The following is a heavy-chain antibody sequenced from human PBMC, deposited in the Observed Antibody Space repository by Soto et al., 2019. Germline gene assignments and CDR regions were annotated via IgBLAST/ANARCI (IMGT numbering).Heavy chain of an antibody. CDR3: AKGGRQWLGISDFTY. CDR1: GFTFSDYA. Sequence: VQLVESGGGVVQPGRSLRLSCAASGFTFSDYAMHWVRQAPGKGLEWVAVVSHDGRNTHYADSVKGRFTISRDSSKTTVSLELTRLRAEDTAVSYCAKGGRQWLGISDFTYWGQGALVTVSS. V-gene: IGHV3-30*18. J-gene: IGHJ4*02. D-gene: IGHD6-19*01. CDR2: VSHDGRNT.